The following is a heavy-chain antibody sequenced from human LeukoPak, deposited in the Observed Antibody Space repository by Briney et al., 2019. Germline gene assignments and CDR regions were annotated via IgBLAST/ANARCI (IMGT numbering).Heavy chain of an antibody. D-gene: IGHD3-10*01. CDR3: SRGKISVVRGVIKRYLSLDF. V-gene: IGHV4-34*01. J-gene: IGHJ2*01. Sequence: PSETLSLTCAVYGESFSGYYWSWIRQSPGKGLEWIGEITQRGRTNYNPSLKSRVTISVDTSKNQFSLKVNSVTAADTAVYYCSRGKISVVRGVIKRYLSLDFWGRGTPVTVSS. CDR1: GESFSGYY. CDR2: ITQRGRT.